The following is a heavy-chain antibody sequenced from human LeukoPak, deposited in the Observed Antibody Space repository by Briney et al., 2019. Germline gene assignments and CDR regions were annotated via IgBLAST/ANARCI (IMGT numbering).Heavy chain of an antibody. V-gene: IGHV3-23*01. Sequence: QPGGSLRLSCAASGFTFSSYAMSWVRQAPGKGLEWVSAISGSGGSTYYADSVKGRFTISRDNSKNTLYLQMNSLRAEDTAVYYCAILSIVVVTAGWFDYWGQGTLVTVSS. CDR3: AILSIVVVTAGWFDY. CDR2: ISGSGGST. CDR1: GFTFSSYA. J-gene: IGHJ4*02. D-gene: IGHD2-21*02.